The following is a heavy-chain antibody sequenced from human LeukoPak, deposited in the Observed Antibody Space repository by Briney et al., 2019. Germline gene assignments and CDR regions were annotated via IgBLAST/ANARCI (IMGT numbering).Heavy chain of an antibody. Sequence: GESLKISCKGSGYNFATHWIGWVRQMPGKGLEWMGIIYPGDSDTRYSPSFQGQVTISADKSISTAYLQWSSLKASDTAMYYCARRDSTMVRGVTTYYFDYWGQGTLVTVSS. J-gene: IGHJ4*02. CDR2: IYPGDSDT. D-gene: IGHD3-10*01. CDR1: GYNFATHW. V-gene: IGHV5-51*01. CDR3: ARRDSTMVRGVTTYYFDY.